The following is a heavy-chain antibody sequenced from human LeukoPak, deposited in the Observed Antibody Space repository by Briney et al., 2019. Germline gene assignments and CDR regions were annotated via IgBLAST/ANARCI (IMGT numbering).Heavy chain of an antibody. D-gene: IGHD6-19*01. V-gene: IGHV5-51*01. CDR1: GYSFTSYW. Sequence: GESLKISCKGSGYSFTSYWIGWVRQMPGKGLEWMGIIYPGDSDTRYSPSFQGQVTISADKSISTAYLQWSSLKASDTAMYYCASGVGQWVGAYYFDYWGQGTLVTVSS. CDR3: ASGVGQWVGAYYFDY. CDR2: IYPGDSDT. J-gene: IGHJ4*02.